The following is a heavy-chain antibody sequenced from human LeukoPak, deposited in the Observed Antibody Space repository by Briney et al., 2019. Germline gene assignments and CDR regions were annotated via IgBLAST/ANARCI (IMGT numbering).Heavy chain of an antibody. J-gene: IGHJ5*02. CDR2: ISNSGNT. V-gene: IGHV4-59*01. CDR3: ARLNYYGSGTYYWFDP. CDR1: GGSMTGSY. D-gene: IGHD3-10*01. Sequence: SETLSLTCTVSGGSMTGSYWSWIRQPPGKGLEWIGYISNSGNTNYNPSLKSRVTISVDTSKNQFPLKLSSVTAADTAVYYCARLNYYGSGTYYWFDPWGQGTLVTVSS.